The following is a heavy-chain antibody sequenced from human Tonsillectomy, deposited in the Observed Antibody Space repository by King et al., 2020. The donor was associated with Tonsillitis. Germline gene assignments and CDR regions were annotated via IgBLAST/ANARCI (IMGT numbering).Heavy chain of an antibody. V-gene: IGHV3-21*01. CDR2: ISSSSYYI. J-gene: IGHJ6*02. D-gene: IGHD3-3*01. CDR3: ARGGVTIFGEPAGMDV. CDR1: GFTFSSYS. Sequence: VQLVESGGGLVKPGGSLRLSCAASGFTFSSYSMNWVRQAPGKGLEWVSSISSSSYYIYYADSMKGRFTISRDNAKNSLYLQMNSLTADDTAVYYCARGGVTIFGEPAGMDVWGQGTTVTVSS.